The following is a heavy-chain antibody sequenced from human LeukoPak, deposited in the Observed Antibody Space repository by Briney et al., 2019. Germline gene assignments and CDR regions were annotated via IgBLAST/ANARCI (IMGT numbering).Heavy chain of an antibody. CDR3: ARVVNPPPYYYYMDV. J-gene: IGHJ6*03. Sequence: GASVKVSCKASGYTFTSYGISWVRQAPGQGLEWMGWISAYNGNTNYAQKLQGRVTMTTDTSTSTAYMELRSLRSDDTAVYYSARVVNPPPYYYYMDVWGKGTTVTVSS. CDR2: ISAYNGNT. V-gene: IGHV1-18*01. D-gene: IGHD1-14*01. CDR1: GYTFTSYG.